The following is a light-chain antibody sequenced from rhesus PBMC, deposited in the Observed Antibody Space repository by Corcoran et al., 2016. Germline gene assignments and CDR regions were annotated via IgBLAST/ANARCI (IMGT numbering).Light chain of an antibody. CDR2: SAS. Sequence: DIQMTQSPSSLSASVGDTVTITCRANQSFSRRLAWYQQKPGKAPKLLIYSASSSQSGVPSRFSGSKSGTDFTLTISSLQPENIARYYCHQYYSYPWTFSQGTKVEIE. CDR3: HQYYSYPWT. J-gene: IGKJ1*01. CDR1: QSFSRR. V-gene: IGKV1-46*01.